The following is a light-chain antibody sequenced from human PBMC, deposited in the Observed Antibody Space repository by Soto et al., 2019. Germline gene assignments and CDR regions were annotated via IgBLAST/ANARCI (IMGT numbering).Light chain of an antibody. CDR2: DAS. CDR3: QQRSNWPLIT. CDR1: QSVSSY. J-gene: IGKJ3*01. Sequence: IVLTQSPATLSLSPGERATLSCRASQSVSSYLAWYQQKPGQAPRLLIYDASNRATGIPARFSGSGSGTDFTLTISSLEPDDFAVYFCQQRSNWPLITFGPGTKVDIK. V-gene: IGKV3-11*01.